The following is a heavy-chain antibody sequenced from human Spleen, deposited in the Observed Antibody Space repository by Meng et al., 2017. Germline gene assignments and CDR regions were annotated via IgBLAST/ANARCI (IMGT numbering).Heavy chain of an antibody. CDR3: ARGTPGRSYSDY. D-gene: IGHD3-10*01. J-gene: IGHJ4*02. CDR2: FVSNADT. Sequence: QAQLLQSGAEVKKPGASVWSSCKASGYTSASYGISWFRQAPGQGLEWMGWFVSNADTYPAQKFQGRVTMTRDTHTSTDFMELRSIRFDDTAVYYCARGTPGRSYSDYWGQGTLVTVSS. V-gene: IGHV1-18*01. CDR1: GYTSASYG.